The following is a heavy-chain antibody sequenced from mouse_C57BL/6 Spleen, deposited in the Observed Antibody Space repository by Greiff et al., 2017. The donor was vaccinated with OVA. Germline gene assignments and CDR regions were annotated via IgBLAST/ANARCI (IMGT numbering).Heavy chain of an antibody. Sequence: EVKLVESGGGLVKPGGSLKLSCAASGFTFSSYAMSWVRQTPEKRLEWVATISDGGSYTYYPDNVKGRFTISRDNAKNNLYLQMSHLKSEDTAMYYCARDRIDYYGFAYWGQGTLVTVSA. CDR3: ARDRIDYYGFAY. CDR2: ISDGGSYT. CDR1: GFTFSSYA. V-gene: IGHV5-4*01. J-gene: IGHJ3*01. D-gene: IGHD1-1*01.